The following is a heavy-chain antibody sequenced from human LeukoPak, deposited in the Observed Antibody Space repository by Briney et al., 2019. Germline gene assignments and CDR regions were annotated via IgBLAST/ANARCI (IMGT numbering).Heavy chain of an antibody. CDR3: ARELGEYYYDSSGYYRPVDY. J-gene: IGHJ4*02. V-gene: IGHV3-30-3*01. CDR2: ISYDGSNK. D-gene: IGHD3-22*01. Sequence: GGSLRLSCSASGFTFSDYWMTWVRQAPGKGLEWVAVISYDGSNKYYADSVKGRFTISRDNSKNTLYLQMNSLRAEDTAVYYCARELGEYYYDSSGYYRPVDYWGQGTLVTVSS. CDR1: GFTFSDYW.